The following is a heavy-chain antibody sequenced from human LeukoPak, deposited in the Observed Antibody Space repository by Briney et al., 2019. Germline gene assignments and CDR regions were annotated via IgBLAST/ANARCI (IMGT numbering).Heavy chain of an antibody. D-gene: IGHD3-22*01. V-gene: IGHV1-69*13. CDR1: GGTFSSYA. CDR3: ARDYYYDSSRRYFDL. J-gene: IGHJ2*01. Sequence: SVKVSCKASGGTFSSYAISWVRQAPGQGLEWMGGIIPIFGTANYAQKFQGRATITADESTSTAYMELSSLRSGDTAVYYCARDYYYDSSRRYFDLWGRGTLVTVSS. CDR2: IIPIFGTA.